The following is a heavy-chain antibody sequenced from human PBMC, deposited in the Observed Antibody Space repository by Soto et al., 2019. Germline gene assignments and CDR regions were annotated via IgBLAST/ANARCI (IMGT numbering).Heavy chain of an antibody. Sequence: ASVKVSCKASGYTFTSYYMHWVRQAPGQGLEWMGIINPSGGSTSYAQKFQGRVTMTRDTSTSTVYMELNSLRAEDTAVYYCARVRETAARPGPYYYYGMDVWGQGTTVTVSS. V-gene: IGHV1-46*01. CDR3: ARVRETAARPGPYYYYGMDV. J-gene: IGHJ6*02. D-gene: IGHD6-6*01. CDR2: INPSGGST. CDR1: GYTFTSYY.